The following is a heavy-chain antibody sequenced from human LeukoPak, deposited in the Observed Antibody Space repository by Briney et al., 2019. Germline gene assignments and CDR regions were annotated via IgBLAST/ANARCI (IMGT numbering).Heavy chain of an antibody. V-gene: IGHV4-59*01. CDR3: ARTPRNGYNYYFDY. J-gene: IGHJ4*02. CDR2: IYYSGST. D-gene: IGHD5-24*01. CDR1: GGSISSYY. Sequence: SETLSLTCTVSGGSISSYYWSWIRQPPGKGLEWIGYIYYSGSTNYNPPLKSRVTISVDTSKNQFSLKLSSVTVVDTAVYYCARTPRNGYNYYFDYWGQGTLVTVSS.